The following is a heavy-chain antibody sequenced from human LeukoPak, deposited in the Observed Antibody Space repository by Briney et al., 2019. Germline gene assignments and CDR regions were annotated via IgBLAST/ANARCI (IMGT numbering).Heavy chain of an antibody. Sequence: GGSLRLSCAASGFTFDNHWMSWVRQAPGKGLEWVANIKQDGSGQNYVDSVKGRFTISRDNSKNTLYLQMNSLRAEDTAVYYCAKDTVREWNWFDPWGQGTLVTVSS. CDR2: IKQDGSGQ. CDR3: AKDTVREWNWFDP. D-gene: IGHD3-10*01. CDR1: GFTFDNHW. V-gene: IGHV3-7*03. J-gene: IGHJ5*02.